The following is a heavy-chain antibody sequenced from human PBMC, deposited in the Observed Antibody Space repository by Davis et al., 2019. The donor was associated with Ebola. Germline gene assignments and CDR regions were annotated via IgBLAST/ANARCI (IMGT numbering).Heavy chain of an antibody. CDR2: MNPTSGNT. CDR3: ARSRGWLFLYGMDV. V-gene: IGHV1-8*01. CDR1: GGTFISHG. D-gene: IGHD3-9*01. J-gene: IGHJ6*02. Sequence: ASVKVSCKAPGGTFISHGINWVRQAPGQGLEWMGWMNPTSGNTGYAQKIEGRVTMTRDASISTAYMELSSLTSEDTAVYYCARSRGWLFLYGMDVWGQGTTVTVSS.